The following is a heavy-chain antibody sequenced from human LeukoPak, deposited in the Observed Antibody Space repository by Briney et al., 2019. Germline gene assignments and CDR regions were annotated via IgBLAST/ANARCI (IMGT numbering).Heavy chain of an antibody. CDR3: ARERSSGYYTEDAFDI. J-gene: IGHJ3*02. D-gene: IGHD3-22*01. V-gene: IGHV5-51*01. Sequence: GESLKISCKASGYSFTSYWIGWVRQMPEKGLERMGIIYPGDSDTRYSPSFQGQVTISADKSISTAYLQWSSLKASDTAMYYCARERSSGYYTEDAFDIWGQGTLVTVSS. CDR2: IYPGDSDT. CDR1: GYSFTSYW.